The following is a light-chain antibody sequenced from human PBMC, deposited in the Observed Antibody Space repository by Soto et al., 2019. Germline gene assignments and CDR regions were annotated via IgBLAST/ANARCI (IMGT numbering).Light chain of an antibody. V-gene: IGKV2-28*01. CDR1: HILMHSNGYNY. J-gene: IGKJ1*01. CDR2: LGS. CDR3: MHGIVTWT. Sequence: DIVMTQSTLSLPVTPGEPASISCISTHILMHSNGYNYLDWYLQKPGQSPQLLIYLGSNRASGVPDRFSGSGSGTDFTLKISRVEAEDVGVYFCMHGIVTWTFGQGTKVDIK.